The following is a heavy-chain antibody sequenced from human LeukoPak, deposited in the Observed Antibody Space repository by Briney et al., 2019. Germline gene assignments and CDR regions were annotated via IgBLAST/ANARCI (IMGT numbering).Heavy chain of an antibody. CDR3: LAAVFDY. CDR1: GFHFSTYW. V-gene: IGHV3-7*03. D-gene: IGHD6-13*01. Sequence: GGSLRISCAASGFHFSTYWMTWVRQAPGKGLEWVANINQDGSEKHYVDSVKGRFTISRDNDKNSMYLQMNSLRAEDTAVYYCLAAVFDYWGQGTLVTVSS. CDR2: INQDGSEK. J-gene: IGHJ4*02.